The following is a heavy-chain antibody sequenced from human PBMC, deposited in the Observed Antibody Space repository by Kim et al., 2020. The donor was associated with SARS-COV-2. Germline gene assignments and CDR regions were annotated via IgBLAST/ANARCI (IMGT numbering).Heavy chain of an antibody. V-gene: IGHV4-39*01. CDR3: ASLTWLDSSSWPTFDY. J-gene: IGHJ4*02. Sequence: SETLSLTCTVSGGSISSSSYYWGWIRQPPGKGLEWIGSIYYSGSTYYNPSLKSRVTISVDTSKNQFSLKLSSVTAADTAVYYCASLTWLDSSSWPTFDYWGQGTLVTVSS. D-gene: IGHD6-13*01. CDR2: IYYSGST. CDR1: GGSISSSSYY.